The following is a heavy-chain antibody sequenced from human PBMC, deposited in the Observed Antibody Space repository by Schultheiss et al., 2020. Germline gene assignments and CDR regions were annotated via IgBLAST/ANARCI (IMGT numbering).Heavy chain of an antibody. V-gene: IGHV3-15*01. Sequence: GSLRLSCAASGFTFSNAWMSWVRQAPGKGLEWVGRIKSKTNGGTTDYAAPVKGRFTISRDDSKNTLYLQMNSLKTEDTAVYYCTTAYYDSSGYYIDYWGQGNLGTVSS. D-gene: IGHD3-22*01. CDR1: GFTFSNAW. CDR2: IKSKTNGGTT. CDR3: TTAYYDSSGYYIDY. J-gene: IGHJ4*02.